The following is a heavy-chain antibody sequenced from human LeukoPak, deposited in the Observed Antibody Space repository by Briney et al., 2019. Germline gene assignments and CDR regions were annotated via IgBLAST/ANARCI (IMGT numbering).Heavy chain of an antibody. CDR3: ARDQDETSGYIDF. J-gene: IGHJ4*02. V-gene: IGHV1-46*01. Sequence: ASVKVSCKASGYTFTSYYMHWVRQAPGQGLEWMGIINPRGGSTSYAHKFRGRVTMTGDTSTSTVYMELSSLRSEDTAVYYCARDQDETSGYIDFWGQGTLVTVSS. D-gene: IGHD3-22*01. CDR1: GYTFTSYY. CDR2: INPRGGST.